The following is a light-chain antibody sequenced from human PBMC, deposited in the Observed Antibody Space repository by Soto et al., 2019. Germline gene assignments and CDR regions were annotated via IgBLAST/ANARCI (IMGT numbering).Light chain of an antibody. CDR1: SSDVGGYDY. V-gene: IGLV2-14*01. J-gene: IGLJ2*01. CDR2: EVN. CDR3: SSFTGTSALIL. Sequence: QSALTQTASVSGSPGQSITISCTGTSSDVGGYDYVSWYQQYPGKAPRLIIYEVNNRPSGVSDRFSGSKSGNTASLTISGLRAEDEGDYFCSSFTGTSALILFGGGTKLTVL.